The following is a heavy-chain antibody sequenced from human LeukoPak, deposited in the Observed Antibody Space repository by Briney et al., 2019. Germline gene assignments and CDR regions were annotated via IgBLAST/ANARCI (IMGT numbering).Heavy chain of an antibody. D-gene: IGHD3-22*01. Sequence: ASVKVSCKXSGYTFTGYYMHWVRQAPGQGLEWMGWINPNSGGTNYAQKFQGRVTMTRDTSISTAYMELSRLRSDDTAVYYCARELDYYDSSGYSDYWGQGTLVTVSS. V-gene: IGHV1-2*02. CDR1: GYTFTGYY. CDR3: ARELDYYDSSGYSDY. CDR2: INPNSGGT. J-gene: IGHJ4*02.